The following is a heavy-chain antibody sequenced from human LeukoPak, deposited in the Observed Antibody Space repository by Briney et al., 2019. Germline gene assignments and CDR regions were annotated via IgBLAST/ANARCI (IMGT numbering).Heavy chain of an antibody. CDR3: AKDTGQRPITTFDY. Sequence: GGSLRLSCAASGFTFSSYAMTWVRQAPGKGLEWVSGISCSGATKYYADSVKGRFTISRDNSKNTLYLQMSSLRAEDTAVYYRAKDTGQRPITTFDYWGQGTLVTVSS. CDR2: ISCSGATK. D-gene: IGHD6-25*01. CDR1: GFTFSSYA. V-gene: IGHV3-23*01. J-gene: IGHJ4*02.